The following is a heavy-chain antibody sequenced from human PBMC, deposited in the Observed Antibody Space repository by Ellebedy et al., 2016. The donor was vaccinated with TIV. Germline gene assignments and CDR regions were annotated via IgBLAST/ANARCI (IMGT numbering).Heavy chain of an antibody. CDR3: VKGAFPVPTVMAV. V-gene: IGHV3-30*02. J-gene: IGHJ6*02. CDR1: GFTTSA. CDR2: IRSDGITK. D-gene: IGHD4-17*01. Sequence: PGGSLRLSCAASGFTTSAMHWVRQAPGKGLEWVAFIRSDGITKYYADSAKGRFTISRDDSKNTLYLQMNSLRVDDTAVYYCVKGAFPVPTVMAVWGQGTTVTVSS.